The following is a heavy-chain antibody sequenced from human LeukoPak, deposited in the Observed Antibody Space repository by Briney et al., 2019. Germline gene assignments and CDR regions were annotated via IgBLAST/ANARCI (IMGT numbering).Heavy chain of an antibody. Sequence: GRSLRLSCEASGFTFDDYVMHWVRQAPGKGLEWVSTISWNSASVGYVDSVKGRFTISRDNAKKTLYLQINSLRPEDTALYYCAKDYGYSSSWYDYWGQGTLVTVSS. J-gene: IGHJ4*02. CDR1: GFTFDDYV. V-gene: IGHV3-9*01. CDR3: AKDYGYSSSWYDY. CDR2: ISWNSASV. D-gene: IGHD6-13*01.